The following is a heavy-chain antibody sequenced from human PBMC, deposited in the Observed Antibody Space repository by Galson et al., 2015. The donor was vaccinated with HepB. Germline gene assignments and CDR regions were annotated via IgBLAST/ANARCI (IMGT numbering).Heavy chain of an antibody. Sequence: SVKVSCKASGYTFTGYYMHWARQAPGQGLEWMGRINPNSGGTNYAQKFQGRVTMTRDTSISTAYMELSRLRSDDTVVYYCARDLANSGSFWGAFDIWGQGTMVTVSS. CDR3: ARDLANSGSFWGAFDI. V-gene: IGHV1-2*05. D-gene: IGHD1-26*01. J-gene: IGHJ3*02. CDR1: GYTFTGYY. CDR2: INPNSGGT.